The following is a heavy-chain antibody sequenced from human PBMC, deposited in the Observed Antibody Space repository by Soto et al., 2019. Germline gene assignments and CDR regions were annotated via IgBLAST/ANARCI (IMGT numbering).Heavy chain of an antibody. D-gene: IGHD1-26*01. V-gene: IGHV3-20*04. CDR1: GFTFDEFA. CDR2: INWNGGST. Sequence: EVHLVESGGGVARPGGSLRLSCVASGFTFDEFAMSWVRQVPGKGLEWVSSINWNGGSTHHGDSVKGRFTISRDNAKNSLYLQMNSLRVEDTAFYFCARAMAQWDVPNFDYWGQGTLVTVSS. CDR3: ARAMAQWDVPNFDY. J-gene: IGHJ4*02.